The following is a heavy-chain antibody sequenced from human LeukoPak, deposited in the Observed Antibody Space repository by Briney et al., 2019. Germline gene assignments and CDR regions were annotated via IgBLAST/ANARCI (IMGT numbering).Heavy chain of an antibody. D-gene: IGHD1-26*01. CDR3: ARAPWSGSYYPY. J-gene: IGHJ4*02. CDR1: GGSFSGYY. CDR2: INHSGST. V-gene: IGHV4-34*01. Sequence: SETLSLTCAVYGGSFSGYYWSWIRQPPGKGLEWIGEINHSGSTNYNPSLKSRVSISVDTSKNQFSLKLSSVTAADTAVYHCARAPWSGSYYPYWGQGTLVTVSS.